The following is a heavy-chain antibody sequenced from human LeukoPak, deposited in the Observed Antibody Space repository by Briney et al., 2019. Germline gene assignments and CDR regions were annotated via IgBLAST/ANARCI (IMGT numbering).Heavy chain of an antibody. V-gene: IGHV3-7*01. CDR2: INQDGSEK. D-gene: IGHD2-2*01. Sequence: GGSLRLSCAASGFTVSSNYMSWVRQAPGQGLEWVANINQDGSEKYYLDSAKGRFTISRDNARNSLYLQVNSLRAEDTAVYYCARGGTSGYSSTRHFWGGNYYFDYWGQGSLVTVSS. CDR3: ARGGTSGYSSTRHFWGGNYYFDY. J-gene: IGHJ4*02. CDR1: GFTVSSNY.